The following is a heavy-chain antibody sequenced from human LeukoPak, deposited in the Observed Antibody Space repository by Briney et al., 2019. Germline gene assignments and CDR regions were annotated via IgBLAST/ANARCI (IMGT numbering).Heavy chain of an antibody. D-gene: IGHD3-10*01. CDR1: RFTFSSYA. CDR2: ISGSGGST. Sequence: GGSLRLSCAASRFTFSSYAMSWVRQAPGKGLEWVSAISGSGGSTYYADSVKGRFTISRDNSKNTLYLQMNSLRAEDTAVYYCAKDRPDYYGSGSYLGAFDIWGQGTMVTVSS. V-gene: IGHV3-23*01. J-gene: IGHJ3*02. CDR3: AKDRPDYYGSGSYLGAFDI.